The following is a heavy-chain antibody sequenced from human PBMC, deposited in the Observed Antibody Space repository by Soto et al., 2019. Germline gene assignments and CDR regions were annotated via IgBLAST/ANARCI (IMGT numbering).Heavy chain of an antibody. CDR1: GFTFTSST. V-gene: IGHV1-58*01. CDR3: AAGDYYDSSGYSSDY. J-gene: IGHJ4*02. Sequence: QMQLVQSGPEVKKPGISVKVSCKASGFTFTSSTVQWVRQARGQRLEWIGWIVVGSGNTIYAQKFQERVTITRDMSTSTAYMELSSLRSEDTAVYYCAAGDYYDSSGYSSDYWGQGTLVTVSS. D-gene: IGHD3-22*01. CDR2: IVVGSGNT.